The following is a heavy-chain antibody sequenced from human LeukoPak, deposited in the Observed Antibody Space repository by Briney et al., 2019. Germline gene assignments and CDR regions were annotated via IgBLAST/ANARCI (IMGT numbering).Heavy chain of an antibody. Sequence: GGSLRLSCAASGFTFSSYSMNWVRRAPGKGLEWVSSISSSSSYIYYADSVKGRFTISRDNAKNSLYLQMNSLRAEDTAVYYCASGDSSGYYTACDYWGQGTLVTVSS. CDR2: ISSSSSYI. CDR1: GFTFSSYS. V-gene: IGHV3-21*01. D-gene: IGHD3-22*01. J-gene: IGHJ4*02. CDR3: ASGDSSGYYTACDY.